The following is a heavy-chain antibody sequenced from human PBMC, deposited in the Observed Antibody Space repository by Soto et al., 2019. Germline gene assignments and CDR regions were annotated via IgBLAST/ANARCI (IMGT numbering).Heavy chain of an antibody. CDR2: IYYSGST. D-gene: IGHD3-22*01. Sequence: QVQLQESGPGLVKPSQTLSLTCTVSGGSISSGYYYWSWIRQPPGKGLEWIGYIYYSGSTYYNPSLKSRVTISVDTSKNQFSLKLSSVTAADTAVYYCARVDSSGYQPFDYWGQGTLVTVSS. CDR3: ARVDSSGYQPFDY. CDR1: GGSISSGYYY. J-gene: IGHJ4*02. V-gene: IGHV4-30-4*01.